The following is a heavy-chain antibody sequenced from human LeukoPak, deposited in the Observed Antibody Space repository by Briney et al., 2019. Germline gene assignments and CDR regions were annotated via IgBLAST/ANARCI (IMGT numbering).Heavy chain of an antibody. CDR1: GFTFSSYA. D-gene: IGHD2-2*01. Sequence: GGSLRLSCAASGFTFSSYAMSWVRQAPGKGLEWVSAISGSGGSTYYADSVKGRFTISRDNSKNTLYLQMNSLRVEDTAVYYCARDPSPRTSYYYYYMDVWGKGTTVTVSS. CDR3: ARDPSPRTSYYYYYMDV. CDR2: ISGSGGST. V-gene: IGHV3-23*01. J-gene: IGHJ6*03.